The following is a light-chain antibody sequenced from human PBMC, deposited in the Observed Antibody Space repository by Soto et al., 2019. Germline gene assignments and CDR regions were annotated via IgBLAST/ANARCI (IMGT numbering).Light chain of an antibody. Sequence: LVLTQSPLSLHVTPGEPASISCRSSESLLQSNGNHYLDWYLQKPGQSPQVLIYLGSNRASGVPDRFSGSGSGTDFTLKISRVEAEDVGVYYCMQALHTPWTFGQGTKVEIK. CDR3: MQALHTPWT. V-gene: IGKV2-28*01. J-gene: IGKJ1*01. CDR1: ESLLQSNGNHY. CDR2: LGS.